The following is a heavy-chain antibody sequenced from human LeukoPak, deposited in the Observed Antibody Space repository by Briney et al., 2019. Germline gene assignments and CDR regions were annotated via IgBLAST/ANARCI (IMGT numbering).Heavy chain of an antibody. CDR2: MFYSGNT. V-gene: IGHV4-59*01. CDR1: GGTITNYY. J-gene: IGHJ4*02. Sequence: PSETLSLTCTVSGGTITNYYWGWIRQPPGKGLEWIGFMFYSGNTYYSPSLKSRVTISLDTSKNQFSLRLRSMTAADTAIYYCARGHGVLEWSSFYFEQWGQGNLGTVSS. D-gene: IGHD3-3*01. CDR3: ARGHGVLEWSSFYFEQ.